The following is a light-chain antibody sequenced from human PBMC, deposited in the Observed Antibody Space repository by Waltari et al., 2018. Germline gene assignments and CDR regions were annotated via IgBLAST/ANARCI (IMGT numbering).Light chain of an antibody. CDR3: QXSYSTPMYT. CDR2: AAS. Sequence: DIQMTQSPSSLSASVGDRVTITCRASQSISSYLNWYQQKPGKAPKLLIYAASSLQSGVPSRFSGSGSGTDFTLTISSLQPEDFATYXCQXSYSTPMYTFGQGTKLEIK. CDR1: QSISSY. J-gene: IGKJ2*01. V-gene: IGKV1-39*01.